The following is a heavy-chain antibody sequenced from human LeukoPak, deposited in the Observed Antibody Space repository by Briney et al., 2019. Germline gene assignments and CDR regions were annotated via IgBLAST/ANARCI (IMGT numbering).Heavy chain of an antibody. V-gene: IGHV3-23*03. CDR2: IYGGDNR. D-gene: IGHD4-17*01. CDR3: ARGPTVSSTWDY. J-gene: IGHJ4*02. CDR1: GFTFSSYA. Sequence: GGSLRLSCAASGFTFSSYAMNWVRQAPGKGLEWVSSIYGGDNREYSDSVKGRFTISRDDSKNTVSLQMSSLRVEDTAVYYCARGPTVSSTWDYWGQGTLVTVSP.